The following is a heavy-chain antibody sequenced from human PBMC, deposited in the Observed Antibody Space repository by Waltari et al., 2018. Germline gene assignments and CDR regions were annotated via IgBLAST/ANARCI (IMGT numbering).Heavy chain of an antibody. V-gene: IGHV1-46*01. CDR1: GYTFTSYY. CDR2: INPSGGST. Sequence: QVQLVQSGAEVKKPGASVKVSCKASGYTFTSYYMHWVRQAPGQGLEWMGIINPSGGSTSYAKKFQGRVTMTRDTSTSTVYMELSSLRSEDTAVYYCARIMAAPPGAFDIWGQGTMVTVSS. CDR3: ARIMAAPPGAFDI. J-gene: IGHJ3*02. D-gene: IGHD2-15*01.